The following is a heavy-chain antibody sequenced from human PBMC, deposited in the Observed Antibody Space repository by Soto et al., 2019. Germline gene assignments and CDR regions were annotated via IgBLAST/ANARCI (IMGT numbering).Heavy chain of an antibody. CDR1: GFSVSRNY. CDR2: VYSGGAT. J-gene: IGHJ4*02. V-gene: IGHV3-53*02. D-gene: IGHD3-10*01. Sequence: QLVETGGGMIQPGTSLTLSCAASGFSVSRNYMTWVRQAPGKGLEWVSFVYSGGATFYADSVKGRFNLSRYDSQNTMYRQMHHPRAEDTAVYYCARVPGRLWGRGPLVTVAS. CDR3: ARVPGRL.